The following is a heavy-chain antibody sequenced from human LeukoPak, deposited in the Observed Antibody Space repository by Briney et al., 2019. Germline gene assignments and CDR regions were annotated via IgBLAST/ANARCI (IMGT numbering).Heavy chain of an antibody. V-gene: IGHV3-33*01. D-gene: IGHD6-13*01. Sequence: PGGSLRLSCAASGFIFSSYGMHWVRQAXXXXLEWVAVIWYDGSNKYYADSVKGRFTISRDNSKDTLYLQMNSLRAEDTAVYYCARELRPYSSSWFDAFDIWGQGTMVTVSS. CDR3: ARELRPYSSSWFDAFDI. CDR1: GFIFSSYG. CDR2: IWYDGSNK. J-gene: IGHJ3*02.